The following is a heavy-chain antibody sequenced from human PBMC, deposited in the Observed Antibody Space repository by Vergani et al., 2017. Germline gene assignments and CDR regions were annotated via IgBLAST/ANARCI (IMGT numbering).Heavy chain of an antibody. D-gene: IGHD3-9*01. Sequence: QVQLQESGPGLVKPSETLSLTCTVSGYSISSGYYWGWIRQPPGKGLEWIGSIYHSGGAYYNPSLKCRVTISVDTSKNQFSLEVTSVTAADTAIYFCARTESFILRYFHWALWGQGTLVTVSS. CDR2: IYHSGGA. CDR1: GYSISSGYY. V-gene: IGHV4-38-2*02. CDR3: ARTESFILRYFHWAL. J-gene: IGHJ4*02.